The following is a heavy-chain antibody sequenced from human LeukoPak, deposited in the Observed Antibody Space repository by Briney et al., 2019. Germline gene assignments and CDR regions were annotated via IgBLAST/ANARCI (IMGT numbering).Heavy chain of an antibody. CDR3: AKGADYYGSGSYSTLSY. J-gene: IGHJ4*02. CDR2: ISYDGSNK. Sequence: GGSLSLSCAASGFTFSIYWMSWVREAPGKGLEWVAVISYDGSNKYYADSVKGRFTISRDNSKNTLYLQMNSLRAEDTAVYYCAKGADYYGSGSYSTLSYWGQGTLVTVSS. CDR1: GFTFSIYW. V-gene: IGHV3-30*18. D-gene: IGHD3-10*01.